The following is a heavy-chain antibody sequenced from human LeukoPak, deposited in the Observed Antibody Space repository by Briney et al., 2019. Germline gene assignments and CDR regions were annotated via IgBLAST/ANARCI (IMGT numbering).Heavy chain of an antibody. V-gene: IGHV4-34*01. D-gene: IGHD2-2*01. CDR3: ARLALGYCSSTSCYGKIGWDY. CDR1: GGSFSGYY. CDR2: INHSGST. Sequence: PSETLSLTCAVYGGSFSGYYWSWFRQPPGKGLEGIGEINHSGSTNYNPSLTSRVTISVDTSKNQLSLRLSSVTAADTAVYYCARLALGYCSSTSCYGKIGWDYWGQGTLVTVSS. J-gene: IGHJ4*02.